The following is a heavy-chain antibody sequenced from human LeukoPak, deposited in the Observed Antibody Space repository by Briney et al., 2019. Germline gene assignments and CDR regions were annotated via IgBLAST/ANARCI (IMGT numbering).Heavy chain of an antibody. CDR1: GYSITSSSW. CDR2: IYHSGTT. J-gene: IGHJ4*02. Sequence: SETLSPTCAVSGYSITSSSWWGWIRQPPGKGLEWIGYIYHSGTTYYNPSLQSRVTMPVDTSKNQFSLKLSSVTAVDTAVYYCARKENVYYYFDYWGQGTLVTVSS. CDR3: ARKENVYYYFDY. D-gene: IGHD3-10*01. V-gene: IGHV4-28*01.